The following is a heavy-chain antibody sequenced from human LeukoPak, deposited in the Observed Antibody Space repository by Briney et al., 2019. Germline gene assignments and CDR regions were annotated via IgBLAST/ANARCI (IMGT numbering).Heavy chain of an antibody. Sequence: GGSLRLSCAASGFTFDDYAMHWVRQAPGKGLEWVSGISWNSGSIGYADSVKGRFTISRDNAKNSLYLQMNSLRAEDTAVYYCAKRAGVGIAAAGAFDYWGQGTLVTVSS. CDR2: ISWNSGSI. V-gene: IGHV3-9*01. J-gene: IGHJ4*02. D-gene: IGHD6-13*01. CDR3: AKRAGVGIAAAGAFDY. CDR1: GFTFDDYA.